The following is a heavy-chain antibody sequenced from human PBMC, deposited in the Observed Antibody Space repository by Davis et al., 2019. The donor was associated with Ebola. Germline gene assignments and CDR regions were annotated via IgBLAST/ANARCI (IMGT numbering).Heavy chain of an antibody. CDR1: GYTFITYY. V-gene: IGHV1-46*01. J-gene: IGHJ6*04. CDR2: INPSGGST. Sequence: AASVKVSCKASGYTFITYYIHWVRQAPGQGLEWMGIINPSGGSTTYAQKFQGRVTMTRDTSTSTVYMELSSLRSEATAVYYCARETGDGGGMDVWGKGTTVTVSS. CDR3: ARETGDGGGMDV. D-gene: IGHD7-27*01.